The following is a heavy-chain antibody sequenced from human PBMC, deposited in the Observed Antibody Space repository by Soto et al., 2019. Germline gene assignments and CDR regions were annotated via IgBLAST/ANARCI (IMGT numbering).Heavy chain of an antibody. CDR2: ISPHNFNT. J-gene: IGHJ4*02. V-gene: IGHV1-18*01. CDR1: GYTFTHFY. Sequence: ASVKVSCKASGYTFTHFYITWVRQAPGQGLEWMGAISPHNFNTNYAQKFRGRVTLTTEKSTNTAYMDLGSLTSDDTAVYYCARDEGGYDILTGYYKAHHFDYWGQGVPVTVS. D-gene: IGHD3-9*01. CDR3: ARDEGGYDILTGYYKAHHFDY.